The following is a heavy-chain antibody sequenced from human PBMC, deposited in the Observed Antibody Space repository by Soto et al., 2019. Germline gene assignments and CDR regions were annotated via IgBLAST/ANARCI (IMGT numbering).Heavy chain of an antibody. CDR1: GFSFSSYW. D-gene: IGHD3-3*01. Sequence: GESLKISCKGSGFSFSSYWIGWVRQMPGKGLECMGIIYPRDSDTRYNPSFQGQVTISVDTSIRTAYLQWSSLRTSDTAMYYCTRTGVSSTFEIWGQGTMVTVSS. J-gene: IGHJ3*02. V-gene: IGHV5-51*01. CDR3: TRTGVSSTFEI. CDR2: IYPRDSDT.